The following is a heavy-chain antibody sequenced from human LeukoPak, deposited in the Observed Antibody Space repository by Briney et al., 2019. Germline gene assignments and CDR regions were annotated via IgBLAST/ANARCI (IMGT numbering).Heavy chain of an antibody. CDR2: ISSSSSYI. Sequence: MTGGSLRLSCAASGFTFSSYSMNWVRQAPGKGLEWVSSISSSSSYIYYADSVKGRFTISRDNAKNSLYLQMNSLRAEDTAVYYCARVVSGWQRRRFDYWGQGTLVTVSS. D-gene: IGHD6-19*01. CDR3: ARVVSGWQRRRFDY. V-gene: IGHV3-21*01. CDR1: GFTFSSYS. J-gene: IGHJ4*02.